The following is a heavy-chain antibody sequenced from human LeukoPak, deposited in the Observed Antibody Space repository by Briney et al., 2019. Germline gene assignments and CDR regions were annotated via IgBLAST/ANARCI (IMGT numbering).Heavy chain of an antibody. CDR1: GFSFSSYE. CDR3: ARGSFGLGMGPERYFDY. Sequence: GGSLRLSCAASGFSFSSYEMNWVRQAPGKGLEWLSYISSSSGTIYYADSVRGRFTISRDNAKNSLYLQMNSLRGEDTALYFCARGSFGLGMGPERYFDYWGQGTLVTVSS. V-gene: IGHV3-48*01. D-gene: IGHD3/OR15-3a*01. CDR2: ISSSSGTI. J-gene: IGHJ4*02.